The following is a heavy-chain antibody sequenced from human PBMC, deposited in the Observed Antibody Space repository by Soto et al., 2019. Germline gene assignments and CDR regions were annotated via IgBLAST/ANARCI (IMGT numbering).Heavy chain of an antibody. Sequence: DVQLLASGGGRVQPGGSLRLSCVASGFTFSSYAMTWVRQAPGKGLEWVSTITSGSGSTFYANFVEGRFTVSRDDSKDMLYLQMSSLRAGDTAIYYCAKDSWGTVTGSFDIWGQGTVVTVSS. CDR2: ITSGSGST. J-gene: IGHJ3*02. CDR3: AKDSWGTVTGSFDI. D-gene: IGHD4-17*01. CDR1: GFTFSSYA. V-gene: IGHV3-23*01.